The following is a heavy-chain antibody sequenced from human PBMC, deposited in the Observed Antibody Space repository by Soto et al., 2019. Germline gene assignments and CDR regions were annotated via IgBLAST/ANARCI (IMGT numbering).Heavy chain of an antibody. CDR3: ARGGLLLRDYYYYMDV. V-gene: IGHV4-59*01. D-gene: IGHD2-15*01. CDR1: GGSISSYY. Sequence: SETLSLTCTVSGGSISSYYWSWIRQPPGKGLEWIGYIYYRGSTNYNPSLKRRVTISVDTSKNQFSLKLSSVTAADTAVYYCARGGLLLRDYYYYMDVWGKGTTVTVSS. J-gene: IGHJ6*03. CDR2: IYYRGST.